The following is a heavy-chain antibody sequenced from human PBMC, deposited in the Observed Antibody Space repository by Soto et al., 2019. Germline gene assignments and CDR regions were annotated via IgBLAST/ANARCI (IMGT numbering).Heavy chain of an antibody. V-gene: IGHV1-69*12. CDR1: GGTFSSYA. CDR2: IIPIFGTA. D-gene: IGHD4-17*01. Sequence: QVQLVQSGAEVKKPGSSVKVSCKASGGTFSSYAISWVRQAPGQGLEWMGGIIPIFGTANYAQKFQGRVTITADEXTXXAYMELSSLRSEDTAVYYCARVTTVVTGGYWYFDLWGRGTLVTVSS. J-gene: IGHJ2*01. CDR3: ARVTTVVTGGYWYFDL.